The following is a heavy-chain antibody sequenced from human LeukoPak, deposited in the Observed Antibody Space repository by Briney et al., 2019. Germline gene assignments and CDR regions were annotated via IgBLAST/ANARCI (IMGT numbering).Heavy chain of an antibody. D-gene: IGHD2-2*01. J-gene: IGHJ3*02. CDR3: ARGCVPTSCYSFDI. V-gene: IGHV4-34*01. CDR1: GGSFSGYY. CDR2: INHSGST. Sequence: PSETLSLTCAVYGGSFSGYYWSWIRQPPGKGLEWIGEINHSGSTNYNPSLKSRVTISVDTSKNQFSLKLSSVTAADTAVYYCARGCVPTSCYSFDIWGQGTMVTVSS.